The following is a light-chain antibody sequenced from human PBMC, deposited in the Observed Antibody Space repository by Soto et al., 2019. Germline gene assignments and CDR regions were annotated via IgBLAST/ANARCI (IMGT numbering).Light chain of an antibody. CDR1: QSLNNE. CDR3: QQYHRSSIT. V-gene: IGKV1-5*01. J-gene: IGKJ5*01. CDR2: DAS. Sequence: DIQMTQSPSTLSASVGDRVTITCRASQSLNNELAWYQQKPGKAPNLLMYDASTLERGVPSRVSGTGSGTEFTLTISSLQPDDFATYYCQQYHRSSITFGQGTRLEIK.